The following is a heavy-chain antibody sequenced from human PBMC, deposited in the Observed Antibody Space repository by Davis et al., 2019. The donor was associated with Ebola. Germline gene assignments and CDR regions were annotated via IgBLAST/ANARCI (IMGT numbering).Heavy chain of an antibody. CDR3: ARDIPDSTPIADDAFDI. V-gene: IGHV3-21*01. D-gene: IGHD3-22*01. Sequence: GESLKISCAASGFTFSSYSMNWVRQAPGKGLEWVSSISSSSSYIYYADSVKGRFTISRDNAKNSLYLQMNSLRAEDTAVYYCARDIPDSTPIADDAFDIWGQGTMVTVSS. CDR2: ISSSSSYI. CDR1: GFTFSSYS. J-gene: IGHJ3*02.